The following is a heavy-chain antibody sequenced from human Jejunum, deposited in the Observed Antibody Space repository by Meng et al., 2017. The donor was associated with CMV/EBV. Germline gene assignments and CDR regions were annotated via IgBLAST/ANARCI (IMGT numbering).Heavy chain of an antibody. CDR2: IIPVLGVT. CDR1: GVTLSNYA. CDR3: ARVTTFNYALDV. J-gene: IGHJ6*02. Sequence: ASGVTLSNYAISWVRQAPGQGLEWMGRIIPVLGVTTYAQDFQGRVSINADKSTTTAFMELSSLRSEDTAVYYCARVTTFNYALDVWGQGTTVTVSS. D-gene: IGHD2/OR15-2a*01. V-gene: IGHV1-69*04.